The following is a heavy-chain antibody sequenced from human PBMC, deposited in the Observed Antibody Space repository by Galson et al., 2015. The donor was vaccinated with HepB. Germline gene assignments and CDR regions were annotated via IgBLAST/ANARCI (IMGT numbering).Heavy chain of an antibody. CDR1: GFIFDDYD. Sequence: SLRLSCAATGFIFDDYDMSWVRQVPGKGLEWVSGINWNGGATDYADSVKGRFTISRDNAQNSLYLQMNSLRAEDTALYYCARDETTMARGVIHKWYSGYWGQGILVTVSS. J-gene: IGHJ4*02. D-gene: IGHD3-10*01. V-gene: IGHV3-20*04. CDR2: INWNGGAT. CDR3: ARDETTMARGVIHKWYSGY.